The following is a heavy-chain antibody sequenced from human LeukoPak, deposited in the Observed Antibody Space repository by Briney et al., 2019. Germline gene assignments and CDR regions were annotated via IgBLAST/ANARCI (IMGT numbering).Heavy chain of an antibody. Sequence: PGGSLRLSCAASGFTVSSNYMSWVRQAPGKGLEWVSVIYSGGSTYYGGSVKGRFTISRDNSKNTLYLQMNSLRAEDTAVYYCAGTGFTDTSFGYQYYMDVWGKGTTVTVSS. D-gene: IGHD3-3*01. CDR1: GFTVSSNY. CDR2: IYSGGST. V-gene: IGHV3-53*01. J-gene: IGHJ6*03. CDR3: AGTGFTDTSFGYQYYMDV.